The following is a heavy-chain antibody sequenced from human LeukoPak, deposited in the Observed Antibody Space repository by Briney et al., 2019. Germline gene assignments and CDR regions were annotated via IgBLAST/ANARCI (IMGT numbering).Heavy chain of an antibody. Sequence: GGSLRLSCAASGFTFSGSAMHWVRQASGKGLEWVGRIRSKANSYATAYAASAKGRFTISRDNSKNTAYLQMNSLRAEDTAVYYCARDRTIWGQGTLVTVSS. CDR3: ARDRTI. CDR1: GFTFSGSA. V-gene: IGHV3-73*01. CDR2: IRSKANSYAT. D-gene: IGHD1-1*01. J-gene: IGHJ4*02.